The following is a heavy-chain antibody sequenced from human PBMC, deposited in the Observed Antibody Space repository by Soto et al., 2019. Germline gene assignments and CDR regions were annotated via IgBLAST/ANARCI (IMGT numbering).Heavy chain of an antibody. J-gene: IGHJ4*02. CDR2: ISVYNGNT. Sequence: ASVKVSCKASGYTLTSYGISWVRQAPGQGLEWMGWISVYNGNTNYAQKLQGRVTMATDTSTSTAYMELRSLRSDDTAVYYYARDRDCSSTSCYTDYYFDYWGPGTLVTVSS. CDR3: ARDRDCSSTSCYTDYYFDY. CDR1: GYTLTSYG. V-gene: IGHV1-18*04. D-gene: IGHD2-2*02.